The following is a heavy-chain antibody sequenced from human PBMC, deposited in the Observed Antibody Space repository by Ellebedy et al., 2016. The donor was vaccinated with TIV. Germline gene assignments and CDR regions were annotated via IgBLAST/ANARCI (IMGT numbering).Heavy chain of an antibody. CDR1: GFSFSNYG. D-gene: IGHD6-19*01. CDR3: PTEKKTSPGEVAGTGFDC. V-gene: IGHV3-30*02. CDR2: KRFDGRNE. J-gene: IGHJ4*02. Sequence: GESLKIPCVASGFSFSNYGMHWVRQAPGKGLEWVAFKRFDGRNEYNGYSVKGRFFISSDVSKNTLFLQMNRLRAEDTAMYYCPTEKKTSPGEVAGTGFDCWGQGALVIVSS.